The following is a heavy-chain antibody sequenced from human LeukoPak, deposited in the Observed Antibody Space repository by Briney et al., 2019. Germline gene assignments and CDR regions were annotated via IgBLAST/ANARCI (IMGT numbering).Heavy chain of an antibody. CDR2: IYYSGST. CDR3: ARGSDSSGYYFVGAFDI. V-gene: IGHV4-31*03. Sequence: SETLSLTCTVSGGSISSGGYYWSWIRQHPGKGLEWIGYIYYSGSTYYNPSLKSRVTISVDTSKNQFSLKLSSVTAADTAVYYCARGSDSSGYYFVGAFDIWGQGTMVTVSS. J-gene: IGHJ3*02. D-gene: IGHD3-22*01. CDR1: GGSISSGGYY.